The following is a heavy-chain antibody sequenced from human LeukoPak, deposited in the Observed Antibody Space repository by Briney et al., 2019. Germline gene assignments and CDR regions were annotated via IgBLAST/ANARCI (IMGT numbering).Heavy chain of an antibody. J-gene: IGHJ4*02. V-gene: IGHV3-33*01. CDR2: LWYDGSNI. CDR3: ARDGYDILTGYFDY. D-gene: IGHD3-9*01. CDR1: KFTFSSYG. Sequence: GGSLRLSCTASKFTFSSYGMLGVRDAPDKGVECVAVLWYDGSNIYYADSVKGRFTISRDNSKNTLYLQMNSLRAEDTAVYYCARDGYDILTGYFDYWGQGTLVTVSS.